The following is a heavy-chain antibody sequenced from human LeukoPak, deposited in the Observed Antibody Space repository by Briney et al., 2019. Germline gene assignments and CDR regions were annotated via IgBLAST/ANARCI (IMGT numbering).Heavy chain of an antibody. CDR1: GFTFSNYA. D-gene: IGHD3-10*01. J-gene: IGHJ4*02. CDR2: ISSDGTNK. CDR3: AKGRYGSGSYSYYFDY. Sequence: PGRSLRLSCVASGFTFSNYAMNWVRQAPGKGLEWVAVISSDGTNKYYADSVKGRFTFSRDNSKNTLYLQMNSLRPEDTAVYYCAKGRYGSGSYSYYFDYWGQGTLVTVSS. V-gene: IGHV3-30*14.